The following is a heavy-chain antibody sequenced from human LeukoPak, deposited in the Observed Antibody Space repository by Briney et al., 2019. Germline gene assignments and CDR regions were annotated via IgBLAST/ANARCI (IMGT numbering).Heavy chain of an antibody. CDR3: AKGPRDIVVVIAPTDY. V-gene: IGHV3-30*18. CDR2: ISSDGSNQ. J-gene: IGHJ4*02. D-gene: IGHD2-15*01. Sequence: GGSLRLSCAASGFTFSSYGMHWVRQAPGKGLEWMAVISSDGSNQYYADSVKGRFTISRDNSKNTLYLQLNSLRAEDTAVYYCAKGPRDIVVVIAPTDYWGQGALVTVSS. CDR1: GFTFSSYG.